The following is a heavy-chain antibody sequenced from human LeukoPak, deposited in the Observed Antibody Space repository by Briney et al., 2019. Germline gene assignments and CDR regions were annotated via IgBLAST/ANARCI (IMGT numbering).Heavy chain of an antibody. J-gene: IGHJ4*02. CDR2: IFGNGDTT. CDR3: AKRNTMVRGGPCFDY. V-gene: IGHV3-23*01. Sequence: GGSLRLSCAASGFSFSSYAMNWVRQAPGKGLEWVSIIFGNGDTTYYADSVKGRFTVSRDNSKDTLYLQMNDLRPDDTAIYYCAKRNTMVRGGPCFDYWGQGLLVTVSS. CDR1: GFSFSSYA. D-gene: IGHD3-10*01.